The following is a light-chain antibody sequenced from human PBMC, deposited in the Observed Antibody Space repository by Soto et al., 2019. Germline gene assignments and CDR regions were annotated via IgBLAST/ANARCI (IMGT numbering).Light chain of an antibody. Sequence: DIQMTQSPSTLSASVGDRVTITCRASQSISSWLAWYQQKAGKAPKLLIYKASSLESGVPSRFSGNGSGTEFTLTLSSLQPDDFATYYCQQYDSFPRTFGQGTKVEIK. CDR3: QQYDSFPRT. CDR2: KAS. J-gene: IGKJ1*01. V-gene: IGKV1-5*03. CDR1: QSISSW.